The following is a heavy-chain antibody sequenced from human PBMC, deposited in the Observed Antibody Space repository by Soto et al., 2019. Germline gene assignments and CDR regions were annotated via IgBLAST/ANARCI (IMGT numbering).Heavy chain of an antibody. CDR3: ARAPHIAVAGMPFDY. J-gene: IGHJ4*02. CDR1: GYTFTGYY. CDR2: INPNSGGT. D-gene: IGHD6-19*01. V-gene: IGHV1-2*04. Sequence: ASVKVSCKASGYTFTGYYIHWVRQAPGQGLEWMGWINPNSGGTNYAQKFQGWVTMTRDTSISTAYMELSRLRSDDTAVYYCARAPHIAVAGMPFDYWGQGTLVTVSS.